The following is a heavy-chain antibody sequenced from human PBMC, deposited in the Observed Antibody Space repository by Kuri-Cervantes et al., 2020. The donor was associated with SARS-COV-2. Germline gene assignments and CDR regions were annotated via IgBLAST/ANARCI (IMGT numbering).Heavy chain of an antibody. V-gene: IGHV3-30-3*01. CDR3: AKGSDFPDY. Sequence: GESLKISCAASGFTFSSYAMHWVRQAPGKGLEWVAVISYDGSNKYYSDSVKGRFTISRDNSKNTLYLQMDSPRAEDTAVYYCAKGSDFPDYWGQGTLVTVSS. CDR1: GFTFSSYA. J-gene: IGHJ4*02. D-gene: IGHD3-3*01. CDR2: ISYDGSNK.